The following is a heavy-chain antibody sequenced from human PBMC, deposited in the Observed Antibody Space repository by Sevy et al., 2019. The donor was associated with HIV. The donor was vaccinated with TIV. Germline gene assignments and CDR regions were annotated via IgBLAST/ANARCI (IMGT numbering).Heavy chain of an antibody. CDR3: ARDRSDALTKLDY. V-gene: IGHV3-30-3*01. J-gene: IGHJ4*02. CDR1: GFTFSSYA. Sequence: GGSLRLSCAASGFTFSSYAMHWVRQAPGKGLEWVAVISYDGSNKYYADSVKGRFTISRDNSKNTPYLQMNSLRAEDTAVYYCARDRSDALTKLDYWGQGTLVTVSS. D-gene: IGHD4-17*01. CDR2: ISYDGSNK.